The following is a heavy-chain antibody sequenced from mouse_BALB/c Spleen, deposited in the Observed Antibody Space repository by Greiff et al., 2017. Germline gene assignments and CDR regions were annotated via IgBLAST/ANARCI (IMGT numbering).Heavy chain of an antibody. Sequence: VQVVESGPGLVAPSQSLSITCTVSGFSLTSYGVHWVRQPPGKGLEWLGVIWAGGSTNYNSALMSRLSISKDNSKSQVFLKMNSLQTDDTAMYYCARGDGSSLNAMDYWGQGTSVTVSS. CDR3: ARGDGSSLNAMDY. D-gene: IGHD1-1*01. J-gene: IGHJ4*01. CDR1: GFSLTSYG. CDR2: IWAGGST. V-gene: IGHV2-9*02.